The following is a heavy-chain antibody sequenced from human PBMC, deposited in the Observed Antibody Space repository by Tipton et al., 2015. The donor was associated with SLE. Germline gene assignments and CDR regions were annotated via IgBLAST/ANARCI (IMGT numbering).Heavy chain of an antibody. Sequence: GSLRLSCRDSGFTFSYSSMNWVRQAPGKGLEWVSYISSSSSTIYYADSVKGRFTISRDNAKNSLYLQMNSLSAEDTAVYYCARKTVWDFDYWGQGTLVTVSS. D-gene: IGHD1-1*01. V-gene: IGHV3-48*01. J-gene: IGHJ4*02. CDR2: ISSSSSTI. CDR3: ARKTVWDFDY. CDR1: GFTFSYSS.